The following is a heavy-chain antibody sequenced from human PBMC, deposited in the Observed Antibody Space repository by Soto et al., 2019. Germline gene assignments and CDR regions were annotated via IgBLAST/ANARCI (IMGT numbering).Heavy chain of an antibody. CDR1: GGSVSSGSYY. D-gene: IGHD3-16*01. V-gene: IGHV4-61*01. CDR2: IYYSGST. Sequence: SETLSLTCTVSGGSVSSGSYYWSWIRQPPGKGLEWIGYIYYSGSTNYNPSLKSRVTISVDTSKNQFSLKLSSVTAADTAVYYCARGGDPKDAFDIWGQGTRVTVS. J-gene: IGHJ3*02. CDR3: ARGGDPKDAFDI.